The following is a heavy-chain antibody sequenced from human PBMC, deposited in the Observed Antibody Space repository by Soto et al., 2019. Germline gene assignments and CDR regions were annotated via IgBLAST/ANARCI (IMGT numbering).Heavy chain of an antibody. CDR3: ARGTMGRGTLDPRISGPFDY. J-gene: IGHJ4*02. CDR1: GFTVSSYD. D-gene: IGHD3-10*01. Sequence: EVQLVESGGGLVQPGGSLRLACAASGFTVSSYDMHWVRHVTGKGLEWVSTLGAGGDTYFPDSVKGRFTISRENVKNSLYLQMNNLGAGDTAVYYCARGTMGRGTLDPRISGPFDYWGQGTLVAVSS. CDR2: LGAGGDT. V-gene: IGHV3-13*01.